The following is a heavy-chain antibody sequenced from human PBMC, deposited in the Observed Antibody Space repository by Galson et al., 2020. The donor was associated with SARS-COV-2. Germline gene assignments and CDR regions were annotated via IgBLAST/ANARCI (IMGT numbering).Heavy chain of an antibody. CDR3: ARLSVLGSFGIFHV. V-gene: IGHV4-59*08. D-gene: IGHD3-10*01. Sequence: ASETLSLTCTVPGGSISGSYWSWIRQPPGKGLEYIGYVYFTGSTKYNPSLKSRVHISMDTSKEQFSLNLRSVTAADTGVYFFARLSVLGSFGIFHVWGQGKMVTVSS. CDR2: VYFTGST. J-gene: IGHJ3*01. CDR1: GGSISGSY.